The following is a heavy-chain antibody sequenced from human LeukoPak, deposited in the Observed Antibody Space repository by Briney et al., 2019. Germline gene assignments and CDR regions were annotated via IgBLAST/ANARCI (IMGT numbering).Heavy chain of an antibody. Sequence: GASVKVSCKASGYTFTNHGISWVRQAPGQGPEWMGWISAYNGDTNYAQKVQGRVTMTAETSTSTAYMELRSLRSDDTAVYYCARDDVDTAFYYFDYWGQGTLVTVSS. CDR3: ARDDVDTAFYYFDY. J-gene: IGHJ4*02. CDR1: GYTFTNHG. CDR2: ISAYNGDT. V-gene: IGHV1-18*01. D-gene: IGHD5-18*01.